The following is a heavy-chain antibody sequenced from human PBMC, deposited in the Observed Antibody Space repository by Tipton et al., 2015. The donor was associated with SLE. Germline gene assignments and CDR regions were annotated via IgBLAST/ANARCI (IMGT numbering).Heavy chain of an antibody. Sequence: SLRLSCAASGFTFRTYSMAWVRQAPGKGLEWVSIISRTGGMTYYADSVKGRFTISRDNSKNTLYLQMNSLRAEDTAVYYCAKAVAGYYYYYGMDVWGQGTTVTVSS. CDR1: GFTFRTYS. V-gene: IGHV3-23*01. J-gene: IGHJ6*02. D-gene: IGHD6-19*01. CDR2: ISRTGGMT. CDR3: AKAVAGYYYYYGMDV.